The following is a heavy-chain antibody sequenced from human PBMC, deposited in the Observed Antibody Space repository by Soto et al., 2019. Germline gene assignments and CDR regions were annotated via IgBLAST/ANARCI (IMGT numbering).Heavy chain of an antibody. D-gene: IGHD6-19*01. CDR1: GGSISNYY. V-gene: IGHV4-59*08. J-gene: IGHJ4*02. CDR3: ARGSPVWDSGWYTQRFDY. CDR2: IYFRGST. Sequence: QVLLQESGPGLVKPSETLSLTCTVSGGSISNYYWSWIRQPPGKGLEWVGYIYFRGSTNYNPSLKSRVTISVDTSKNQFSLKLSSVTAADTAVYYCARGSPVWDSGWYTQRFDYWGQGTLVTVSS.